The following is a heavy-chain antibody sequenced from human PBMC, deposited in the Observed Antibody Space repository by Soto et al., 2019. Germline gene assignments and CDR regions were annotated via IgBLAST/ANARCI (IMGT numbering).Heavy chain of an antibody. CDR2: ISYDGSNK. D-gene: IGHD6-13*01. CDR1: GFTLSSYG. Sequence: QVQLVESGGGVIQTGRSLRLSCAASGFTLSSYGMHWVRQAPGKGLEWVAVISYDGSNKYYADSVKGRFTISRDNSKNTLYLQMNSLRAEDTAVYYCAKDTVGQQPGAEYFQHWGQGTLVTVSS. V-gene: IGHV3-30*18. CDR3: AKDTVGQQPGAEYFQH. J-gene: IGHJ1*01.